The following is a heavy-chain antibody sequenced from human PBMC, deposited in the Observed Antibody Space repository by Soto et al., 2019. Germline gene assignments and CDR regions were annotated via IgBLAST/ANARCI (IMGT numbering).Heavy chain of an antibody. V-gene: IGHV1-2*02. CDR3: ARDLLYDSSGYYHYY. Sequence: GASVKGACKAAGYTISVDYRDWGLHTPGQGLEWMGWINPNSGGTNYAQKFQGRVTMTRDTSISTAYMELSRLRSDDTAVYYCARDLLYDSSGYYHYYWCQGTLVTVS. CDR2: INPNSGGT. D-gene: IGHD3-22*01. J-gene: IGHJ4*02. CDR1: GYTISVDY.